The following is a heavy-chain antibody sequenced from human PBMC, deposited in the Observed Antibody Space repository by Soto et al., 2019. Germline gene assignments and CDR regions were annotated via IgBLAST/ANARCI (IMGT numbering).Heavy chain of an antibody. V-gene: IGHV3-21*01. Sequence: PGWSLRLTGAASGFTFSGYSMNWVRQAPGKGLEWVSSISSSSSYMYYADSVQGRVTISRYTAKNSLFLQMNSLRSEDTGVYYCARDVLTTAIDDAFAIWGQLTMVTVS. J-gene: IGHJ3*02. CDR3: ARDVLTTAIDDAFAI. D-gene: IGHD4-4*01. CDR1: GFTFSGYS. CDR2: ISSSSSYM.